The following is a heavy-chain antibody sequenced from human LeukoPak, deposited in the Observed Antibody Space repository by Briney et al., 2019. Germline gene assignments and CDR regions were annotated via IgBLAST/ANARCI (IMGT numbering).Heavy chain of an antibody. CDR1: GGTFSSYA. Sequence: SVKVSCKASGGTFSSYAISWVRQAPGQGPEWMGGIIPIFGTANYAQKFQGRVTITADESTSTAYMEPSSLRSEDTAVYYCARWGSSGYPYYFDYWGQGTLVTVSS. J-gene: IGHJ4*02. V-gene: IGHV1-69*13. D-gene: IGHD3-22*01. CDR2: IIPIFGTA. CDR3: ARWGSSGYPYYFDY.